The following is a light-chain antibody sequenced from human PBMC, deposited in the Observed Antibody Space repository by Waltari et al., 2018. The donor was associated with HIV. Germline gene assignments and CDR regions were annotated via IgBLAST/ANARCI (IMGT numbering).Light chain of an antibody. Sequence: DIHMTQSPSSLSASVGGEVTITCRASQDIGNHLSWYRQRPGRGPELLIYDASTLEAGVPSKFNGRGSGTTFTFVISSLRPEDSATYFCQQFHSLPLTFGPGTTVDIK. CDR2: DAS. J-gene: IGKJ3*01. CDR1: QDIGNH. V-gene: IGKV1-33*01. CDR3: QQFHSLPLT.